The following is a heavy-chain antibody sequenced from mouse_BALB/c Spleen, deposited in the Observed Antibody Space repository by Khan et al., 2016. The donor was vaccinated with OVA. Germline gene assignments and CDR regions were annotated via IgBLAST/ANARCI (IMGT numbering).Heavy chain of an antibody. CDR1: GYTFTSYW. V-gene: IGHV1S81*02. D-gene: IGHD1-3*01. Sequence: QVQLQQPGAELVKAGASVKMSCKASGYTFTSYWMHWVKQRLGQGLEWFAETNPTNGRTSYNEKFKSKATLTVDKSASTAYMLLSGPTFEDSAVDYCARIKKIEAAYFYYWGQGTTLTVSS. CDR2: TNPTNGRT. J-gene: IGHJ2*01. CDR3: ARIKKIEAAYFYY.